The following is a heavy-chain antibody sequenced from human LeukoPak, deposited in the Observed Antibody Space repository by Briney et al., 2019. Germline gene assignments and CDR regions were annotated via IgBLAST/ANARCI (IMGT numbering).Heavy chain of an antibody. D-gene: IGHD2-15*01. CDR3: ARHGSAGVALRY. V-gene: IGHV4-34*01. CDR1: GGSFSGYY. CDR2: INHSGST. J-gene: IGHJ4*02. Sequence: PSETLSLTCAVYGGSFSGYYWSWIRQPPGKGLEWIGEINHSGSTNYNPSLKGRVTISVDTSKNQFSLKLSSLTAADTAVYYCARHGSAGVALRYWGQGTLVTVSS.